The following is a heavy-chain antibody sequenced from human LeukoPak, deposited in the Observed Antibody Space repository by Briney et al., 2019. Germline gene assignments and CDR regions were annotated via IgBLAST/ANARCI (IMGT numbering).Heavy chain of an antibody. CDR3: ASGSCSSTSCYQAPLV. V-gene: IGHV4-34*01. CDR1: GGSFSGYY. J-gene: IGHJ4*02. CDR2: INHSGST. D-gene: IGHD2-2*01. Sequence: SETLSLTCAVYGGSFSGYYWSWIRQPPGKGLEWIGEINHSGSTNYNPSLKSRVTISVDTSKNQSSLELSSVTAADTAVYYCASGSCSSTSCYQAPLVWGQGTLVTVSS.